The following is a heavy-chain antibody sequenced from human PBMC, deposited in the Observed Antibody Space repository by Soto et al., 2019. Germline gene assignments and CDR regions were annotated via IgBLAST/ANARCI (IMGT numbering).Heavy chain of an antibody. V-gene: IGHV1-18*01. CDR3: ARMKAGFVLRFFEWSHDY. Sequence: ASVKVSCKASGYTFTSYGISWVRQAPGQGLEWMGWISAYNGNTNYAQKLQGRVTMTTDTSTSTAYMELRSLRSDDTAVYYCARMKAGFVLRFFEWSHDYWGQATLVTVPS. CDR1: GYTFTSYG. J-gene: IGHJ4*02. D-gene: IGHD3-3*01. CDR2: ISAYNGNT.